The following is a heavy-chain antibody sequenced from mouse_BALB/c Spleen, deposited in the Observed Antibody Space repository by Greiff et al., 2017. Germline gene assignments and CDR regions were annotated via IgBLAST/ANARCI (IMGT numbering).Heavy chain of an antibody. J-gene: IGHJ4*01. D-gene: IGHD4-1*01. Sequence: VQVVESGPGLVAPSQSLSITCTVSGFSLTSYDISWIRQPPGKGLEWLGVIWTGGGTNYNSAFMSRLSISKDNSKSQVFLKMNSLQTDDTAIYYCVRPGTYAMDYWGQGTSVTVSS. CDR2: IWTGGGT. CDR1: GFSLTSYD. V-gene: IGHV2-9-2*01. CDR3: VRPGTYAMDY.